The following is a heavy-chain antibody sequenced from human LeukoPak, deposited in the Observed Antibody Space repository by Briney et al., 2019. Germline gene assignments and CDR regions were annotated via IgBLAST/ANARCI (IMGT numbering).Heavy chain of an antibody. D-gene: IGHD2-2*01. V-gene: IGHV3-48*03. CDR1: GFTFSSYE. Sequence: GGPLRLSCAASGFTFSSYEMNWVRQAPGKGLEWVSYISSSGSTIYYADSVKGRFTISRDNAKNSLYLQMNSLRAEDTAVYYCARRGYARGGDFDYWGQGTLVTVSS. CDR2: ISSSGSTI. J-gene: IGHJ4*02. CDR3: ARRGYARGGDFDY.